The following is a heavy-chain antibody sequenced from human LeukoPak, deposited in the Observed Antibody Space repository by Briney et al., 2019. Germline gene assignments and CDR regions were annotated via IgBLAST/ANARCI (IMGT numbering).Heavy chain of an antibody. V-gene: IGHV3-48*03. J-gene: IGHJ4*02. Sequence: GGSLRLSCAASGFTFSSYEMNWVRQAPGKGLEWVSYISSSGSTIYYADSVRGRFTISRDNAKNSLYLQMNSLRAEDTAVYYCARRAGGYSHPYDYWGQGILVTVSS. CDR1: GFTFSSYE. D-gene: IGHD4-23*01. CDR2: ISSSGSTI. CDR3: ARRAGGYSHPYDY.